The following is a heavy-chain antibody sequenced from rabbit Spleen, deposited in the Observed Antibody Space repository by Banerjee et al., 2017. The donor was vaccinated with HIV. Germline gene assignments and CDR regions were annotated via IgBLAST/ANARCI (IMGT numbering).Heavy chain of an antibody. J-gene: IGHJ4*01. Sequence: QQLVESGGGLVKPGASLTLTCKASRFSFSSGYYVSWVRQAPGKGLEWIVCIDVASDGDPYYTPWAKGRFTISKASSTTVTLQMTSLTAADTATYFCARAIGGGYSGSDYFNLWGPGTLVTVS. CDR1: RFSFSSGYY. D-gene: IGHD7-1*01. CDR2: IDVASDGDP. CDR3: ARAIGGGYSGSDYFNL. V-gene: IGHV1S40*01.